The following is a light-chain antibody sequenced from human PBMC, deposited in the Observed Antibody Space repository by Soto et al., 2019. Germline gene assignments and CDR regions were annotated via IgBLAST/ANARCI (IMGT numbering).Light chain of an antibody. J-gene: IGKJ5*01. V-gene: IGKV1-39*01. Sequence: DIQSTQSPFSLSASVGSRATITCLTSQSISSDVNWYQQKTGRAPKLLIYGASTLQSGVPSRFSGSGSGTHFTLTISSVQPEDFATYYCQQIYSIPITFGQGTRLEIK. CDR2: GAS. CDR3: QQIYSIPIT. CDR1: QSISSD.